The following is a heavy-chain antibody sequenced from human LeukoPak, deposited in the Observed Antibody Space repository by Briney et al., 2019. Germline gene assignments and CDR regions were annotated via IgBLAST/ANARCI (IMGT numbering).Heavy chain of an antibody. Sequence: GRSLRLSCAASGFTFDDYAMHWVRQAPGKGLEWVSGISWNSGSIGYADSVKGRFTISRDNAKNSLYLQMNSLRAEDTALYYCAKGGGSGYTIDYWGQGTLVTVSS. J-gene: IGHJ4*02. CDR3: AKGGGSGYTIDY. CDR2: ISWNSGSI. CDR1: GFTFDDYA. D-gene: IGHD3-3*01. V-gene: IGHV3-9*01.